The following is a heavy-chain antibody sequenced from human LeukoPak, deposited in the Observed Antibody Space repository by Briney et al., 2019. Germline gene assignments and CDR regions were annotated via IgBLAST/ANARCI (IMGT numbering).Heavy chain of an antibody. Sequence: SETLSLTCTVSGGSISSYYWSWIRQPPGKGLEWIGYIYYSGSTNYNPSLKSLVTISVDTSKNQFSLKLSSVTAADTAVYYCARALTRWLQPFDYWGQGTLVTVSS. CDR3: ARALTRWLQPFDY. V-gene: IGHV4-59*01. J-gene: IGHJ4*02. D-gene: IGHD5-24*01. CDR1: GGSISSYY. CDR2: IYYSGST.